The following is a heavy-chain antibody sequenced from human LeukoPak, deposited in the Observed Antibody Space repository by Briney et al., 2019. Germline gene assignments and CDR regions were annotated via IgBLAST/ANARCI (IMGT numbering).Heavy chain of an antibody. Sequence: SETLSLTCTVSGGSISSYYWSWIRQPPGKGLEWIGYIYYSGSTNYNPSLKSRVTISVDTSKNQFSLKLSSVTAADTAVYYCARIVGILVRNYYYYYMDVWGKGTTVTVSS. CDR3: ARIVGILVRNYYYYYMDV. D-gene: IGHD1-26*01. CDR1: GGSISSYY. V-gene: IGHV4-59*12. CDR2: IYYSGST. J-gene: IGHJ6*03.